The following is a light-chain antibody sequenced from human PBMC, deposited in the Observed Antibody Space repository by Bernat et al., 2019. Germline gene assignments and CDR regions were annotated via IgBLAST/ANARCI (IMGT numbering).Light chain of an antibody. J-gene: IGKJ1*01. Sequence: EIVLTQSPGTLSLSPGERATLSCRASESIGTNYLAWYHQKPGQAPRLLIYGASSRATGIPDRFRGSGSGTDFTLTISRLEAEDFAVYYCQQYHTSLWTFGQGTKVEFK. CDR3: QQYHTSLWT. V-gene: IGKV3-20*01. CDR1: ESIGTNY. CDR2: GAS.